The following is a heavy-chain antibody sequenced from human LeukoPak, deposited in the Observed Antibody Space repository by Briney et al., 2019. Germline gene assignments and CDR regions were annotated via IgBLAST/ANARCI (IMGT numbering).Heavy chain of an antibody. Sequence: PGGSLRLSCAASGFTFSSYWMHWVRQAPGKGLVWVSRINTDGSSTSYADSVKGRFTISRDNAKNTLYLQMNSLRAEDTAVYYCARVFKIVVVPANRYWGQGTLVTVSS. D-gene: IGHD2-2*01. CDR1: GFTFSSYW. CDR2: INTDGSST. CDR3: ARVFKIVVVPANRY. V-gene: IGHV3-74*01. J-gene: IGHJ4*02.